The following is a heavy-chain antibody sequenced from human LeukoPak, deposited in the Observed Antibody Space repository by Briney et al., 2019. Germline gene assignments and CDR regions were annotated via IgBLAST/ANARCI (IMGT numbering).Heavy chain of an antibody. CDR3: ARHTYARPFDF. V-gene: IGHV4-59*08. CDR2: VYYSGDT. D-gene: IGHD6-6*01. CDR1: GGSISGPY. Sequence: SETLSLTCAVSGGSISGPYWSWIRQPPGKGLEWIAYVYYSGDTNYNPSLKSRAAISLDTSKNQFSLTVTSVTAADTAIYYCARHTYARPFDFWGQGTLVTVSS. J-gene: IGHJ4*02.